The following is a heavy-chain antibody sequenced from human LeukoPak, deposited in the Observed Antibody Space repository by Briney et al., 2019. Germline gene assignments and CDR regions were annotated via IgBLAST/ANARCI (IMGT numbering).Heavy chain of an antibody. CDR3: ASGNYGGGYNYMDV. CDR2: IYSSGSM. J-gene: IGHJ6*03. Sequence: SETLSLTCTVSGGSISSYYWSWIRQPAGKGLEWIGRIYSSGSMNYNPSLKSRVIMSVDTSKNQFALKLSSVTAADTAVNYCASGNYGGGYNYMDVWGKGTTVTVSS. CDR1: GGSISSYY. V-gene: IGHV4-4*07. D-gene: IGHD1-7*01.